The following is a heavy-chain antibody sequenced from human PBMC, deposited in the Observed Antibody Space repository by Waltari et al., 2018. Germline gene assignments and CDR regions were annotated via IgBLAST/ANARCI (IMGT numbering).Heavy chain of an antibody. CDR3: GRVVLTTRNCMDV. D-gene: IGHD3-10*02. CDR1: VFTFSSHW. J-gene: IGHJ6*02. V-gene: IGHV3-74*01. Sequence: EVQLVESGGGLVQPGGSLRLSCAASVFTFSSHWMHWVRRAPGKGLVWVARINRDGSSTNYADYVKGRFTIARENAKNTLYLQVNSLRADDTGVYYCGRVVLTTRNCMDVWGQGTTVTVS. CDR2: INRDGSST.